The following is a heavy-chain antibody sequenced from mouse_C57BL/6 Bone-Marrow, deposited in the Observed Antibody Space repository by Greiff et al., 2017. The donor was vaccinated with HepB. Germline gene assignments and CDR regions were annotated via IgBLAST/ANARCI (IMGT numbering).Heavy chain of an antibody. D-gene: IGHD2-2*01. CDR1: GYTFTSYW. CDR3: AREDLLWLRRGFAY. Sequence: QVQLQQPGAELVKPGASVKMSCKASGYTFTSYWITWVKQRPGQGLEWIGDIYPGSGSTNYNEKFKGKATLTADKSSSTAYMQLGSLTSEDSAVYFCAREDLLWLRRGFAYWGQGTLVTVSA. V-gene: IGHV1-55*01. J-gene: IGHJ3*01. CDR2: IYPGSGST.